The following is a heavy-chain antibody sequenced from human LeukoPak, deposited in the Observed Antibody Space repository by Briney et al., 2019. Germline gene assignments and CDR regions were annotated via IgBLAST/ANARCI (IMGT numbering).Heavy chain of an antibody. Sequence: SETLSLTCTVSGGSISSGYYWGWIRQPPGKGLEWIGSIYHSGSTYYNPSLKSRVTISVDTSKNQFSLKLSSVTAADTAVYYCARVYQAYDYVWGSYPDYWGQGTLVTVSS. CDR1: GGSISSGYY. V-gene: IGHV4-38-2*02. J-gene: IGHJ4*02. CDR3: ARVYQAYDYVWGSYPDY. D-gene: IGHD3-16*01. CDR2: IYHSGST.